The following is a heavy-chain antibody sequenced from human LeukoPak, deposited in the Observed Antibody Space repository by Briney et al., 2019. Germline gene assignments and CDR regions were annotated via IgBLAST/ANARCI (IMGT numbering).Heavy chain of an antibody. CDR3: ARVGDHFHWNLDL. CDR2: IYSGGTT. Sequence: GGSLRLSCAASGFTVGTKYMNWVRQPPGKGLEWVSIIYSGGTTYYADSVKGRFTISRDTSKNTLSLQMNSLRVEDTAVYFCARVGDHFHWNLDLWGRGTLVTVSS. CDR1: GFTVGTKY. J-gene: IGHJ2*01. D-gene: IGHD5-24*01. V-gene: IGHV3-53*01.